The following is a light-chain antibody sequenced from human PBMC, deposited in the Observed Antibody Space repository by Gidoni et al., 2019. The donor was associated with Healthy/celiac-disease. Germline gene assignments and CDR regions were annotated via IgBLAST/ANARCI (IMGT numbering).Light chain of an antibody. Sequence: QSALTQPASVSGSPGQSITIPFTGTSSDVGGYNYVSWYQQHPGKAPKLMIYEVSNRPSGVPDRFSGSKSGNTASLTISGLQAEDEADYYCSSYTSSSPWVFGGGTKLTVL. J-gene: IGLJ3*02. V-gene: IGLV2-14*01. CDR2: EVS. CDR3: SSYTSSSPWV. CDR1: SSDVGGYNY.